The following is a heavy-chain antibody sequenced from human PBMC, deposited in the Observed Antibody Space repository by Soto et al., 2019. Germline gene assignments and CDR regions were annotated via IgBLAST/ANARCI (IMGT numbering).Heavy chain of an antibody. CDR1: GFTFSSYA. CDR3: AKDLPNIAVAGTGYIWLDY. Sequence: PVGSLRLSCAASGFTFSSYAMSWVRQAPGKGLEWVSAISGSGGSTYYADSVKGRFTISRDNSKNTLYLQMNSLRAEDTAVYYCAKDLPNIAVAGTGYIWLDYWGQGTLVTVSS. D-gene: IGHD6-19*01. J-gene: IGHJ4*02. V-gene: IGHV3-23*01. CDR2: ISGSGGST.